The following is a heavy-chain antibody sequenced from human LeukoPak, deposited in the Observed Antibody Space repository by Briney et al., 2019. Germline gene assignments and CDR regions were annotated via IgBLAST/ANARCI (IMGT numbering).Heavy chain of an antibody. D-gene: IGHD5-12*01. Sequence: ASVKVSCKTSGYTFTDYTMQWVRQAPGQSLEWMGWINGGNGDTKYSQRFQGRVTITRDASAITAYMELSSLRSEDTAVYYRARERGGYSGYDSFDYWGQGTLVTVSS. CDR2: INGGNGDT. CDR1: GYTFTDYT. V-gene: IGHV1-3*01. J-gene: IGHJ4*02. CDR3: ARERGGYSGYDSFDY.